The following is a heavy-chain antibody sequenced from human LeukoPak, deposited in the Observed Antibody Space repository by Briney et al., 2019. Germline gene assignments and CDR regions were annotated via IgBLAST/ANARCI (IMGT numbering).Heavy chain of an antibody. CDR3: AKQPVTTLPYAEYFQH. Sequence: ASVKVSCKASGYTFTSYYMHWVRQAPGQGLEWMGIINPSGGSTSYAQKFQGRVTMTRDTSTSTVYMELSSLRSEDTAVYYCAKQPVTTLPYAEYFQHWGQGTLVTVSS. D-gene: IGHD4-17*01. CDR1: GYTFTSYY. CDR2: INPSGGST. V-gene: IGHV1-46*01. J-gene: IGHJ1*01.